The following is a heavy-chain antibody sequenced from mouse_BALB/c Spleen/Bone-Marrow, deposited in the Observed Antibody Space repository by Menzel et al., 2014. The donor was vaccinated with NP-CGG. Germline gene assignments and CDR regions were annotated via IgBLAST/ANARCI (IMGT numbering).Heavy chain of an antibody. CDR1: GFDLSRYW. J-gene: IGHJ2*01. D-gene: IGHD1-1*01. CDR3: ARLDYYGYLNY. Sequence: EVKVVESGGGPVQPGGSLKLSCAASGFDLSRYWMSWVRQAPGKGLEWIGEINPDSSTINYTPSLKDKFIISRDNAKNTLYLRLNKVRSEDTALYYCARLDYYGYLNYWGQGTTLTVSS. CDR2: INPDSSTI. V-gene: IGHV4-1*02.